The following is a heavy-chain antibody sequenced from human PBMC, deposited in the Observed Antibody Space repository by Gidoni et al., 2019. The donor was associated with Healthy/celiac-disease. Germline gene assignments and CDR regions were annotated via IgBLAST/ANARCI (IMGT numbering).Heavy chain of an antibody. Sequence: EVQLVESGGVVVQPGGSLRLSFASPGFTFDDYTMPWVRQAPGKGLVWVSLISWDGGNTYYAESVKGRFSISRDNSKNSLYLQMNSLRNEDTALYYCAKEGSSIAAIDYWGQGTLVTVSS. CDR3: AKEGSSIAAIDY. CDR2: ISWDGGNT. D-gene: IGHD6-25*01. CDR1: GFTFDDYT. J-gene: IGHJ4*02. V-gene: IGHV3-43*01.